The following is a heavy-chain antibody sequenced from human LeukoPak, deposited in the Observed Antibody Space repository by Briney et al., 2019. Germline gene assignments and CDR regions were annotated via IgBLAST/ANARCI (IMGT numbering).Heavy chain of an antibody. J-gene: IGHJ4*02. V-gene: IGHV3-20*04. CDR3: VRFRGYSSSWYGPKAFDY. Sequence: PGGSLRLSCAASGFTFDDYGMSWVRQAPGKGLEWVSGINWNGGSTGYADSVKGRFTIPRDNAKNSLYLQMNSLRAEDTALYYCVRFRGYSSSWYGPKAFDYWGQGTLVTVSS. CDR2: INWNGGST. CDR1: GFTFDDYG. D-gene: IGHD6-13*01.